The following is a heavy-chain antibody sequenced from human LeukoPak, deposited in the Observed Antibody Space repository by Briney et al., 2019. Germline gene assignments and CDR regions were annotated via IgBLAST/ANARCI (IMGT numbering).Heavy chain of an antibody. V-gene: IGHV4-34*01. CDR1: GGSFSGYY. Sequence: PSETLSLTCAVYGGSFSGYYWSWIRQPPGKGLEWIGEINHSGSTNYNPSLKSRVTISVDTSKNQFSLKLSSVTAADTAVYYCARGERIQLWLNWFDPWGQGTLVTVSP. CDR3: ARGERIQLWLNWFDP. D-gene: IGHD5-18*01. J-gene: IGHJ5*02. CDR2: INHSGST.